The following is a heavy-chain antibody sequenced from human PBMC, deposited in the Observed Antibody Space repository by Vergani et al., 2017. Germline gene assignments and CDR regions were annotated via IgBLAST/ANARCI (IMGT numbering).Heavy chain of an antibody. CDR3: ASHTSSASASAVDF. Sequence: QVQLVESGGGVVQPGRSLRLSCAASGFTFSSYAMHWVRQAPGKGLEWIGSIYHSGSTYYNPSLNSRVTISVDTSKNHFSLMLRSVTAADTAVYYCASHTSSASASAVDFWGQGTLVTVSS. CDR2: IYHSGST. J-gene: IGHJ4*02. CDR1: GFTFSSYA. V-gene: IGHV4-38-2*01.